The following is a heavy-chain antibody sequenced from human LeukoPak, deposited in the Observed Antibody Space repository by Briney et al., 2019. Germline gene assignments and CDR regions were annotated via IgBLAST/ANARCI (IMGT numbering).Heavy chain of an antibody. CDR3: ARLRSSRWYALDKWFDP. CDR2: IYYSGST. Sequence: PSETLSLTCTVSGGSISSSSYYWGWIRQPPGKGLEWIGSIYYSGSTYYNPSLKSRVTISVDTSKNQFSLKLSSVTAADTAVYYCARLRSSRWYALDKWFDPWGQGTLVTVSS. J-gene: IGHJ5*02. V-gene: IGHV4-39*01. D-gene: IGHD6-13*01. CDR1: GGSISSSSYY.